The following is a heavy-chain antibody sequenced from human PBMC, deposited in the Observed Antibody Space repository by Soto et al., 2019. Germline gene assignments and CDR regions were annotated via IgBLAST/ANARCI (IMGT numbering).Heavy chain of an antibody. Sequence: SETLSLTCTFSGCSISSSSYYWGWIRQPPGKGLEWIGSIYYSGSTYYNPSLKSRVTISVDTSKNQFSLKLSSVTAADTAVYYCARRNVSPYDFWSGSPTYYFDYWGQGTLVTVSS. CDR3: ARRNVSPYDFWSGSPTYYFDY. CDR2: IYYSGST. CDR1: GCSISSSSYY. J-gene: IGHJ4*02. D-gene: IGHD3-3*01. V-gene: IGHV4-39*01.